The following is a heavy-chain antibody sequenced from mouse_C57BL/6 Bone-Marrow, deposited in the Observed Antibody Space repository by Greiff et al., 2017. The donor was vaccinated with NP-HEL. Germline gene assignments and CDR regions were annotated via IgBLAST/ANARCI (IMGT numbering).Heavy chain of an antibody. V-gene: IGHV1-50*01. CDR3: ALNYYGSSTDY. CDR1: GYTFTSYW. CDR2: IDPSDSYT. D-gene: IGHD1-1*01. Sequence: VQLQQSGAELVKPGASVKLSCKASGYTFTSYWMQWVKQRPGQGLEWIGEIDPSDSYTNYNQKFKGKATLTVDTSSSTAYMQLSSLTSEDSAVYYCALNYYGSSTDYWGQGTTLTVSS. J-gene: IGHJ2*01.